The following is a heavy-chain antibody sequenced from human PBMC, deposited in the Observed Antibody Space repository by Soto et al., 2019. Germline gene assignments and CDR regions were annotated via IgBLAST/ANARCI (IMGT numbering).Heavy chain of an antibody. CDR1: GDSISRSYW. CDR3: TSKFGQLLADAFDI. D-gene: IGHD3-10*01. V-gene: IGHV4-4*02. CDR2: IYHSGIT. J-gene: IGHJ3*02. Sequence: QVQLQESGPGLVKPSGTLSLTCAVSGDSISRSYWWSWVRQLPGKGLEWIGEIYHSGITIYNPSLQSRVTLSVDKSKNEFSLKMSSVTDADTAVYYCTSKFGQLLADAFDIWGQGTMVTVSS.